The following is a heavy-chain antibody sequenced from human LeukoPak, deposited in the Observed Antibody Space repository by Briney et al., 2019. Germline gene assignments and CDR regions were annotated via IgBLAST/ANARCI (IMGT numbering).Heavy chain of an antibody. Sequence: ASVKVSCKTSGGTFLSHTFSWVRQAPGQGLEWMGKITPVIDTANYAQKFQGRVTITADKSTSTAYMELSSLRSEDTAVYYCARSRLLWFGELSGNFDYWGQGTLVTVSS. J-gene: IGHJ4*02. CDR1: GGTFLSHT. D-gene: IGHD3-10*01. V-gene: IGHV1-69*08. CDR2: ITPVIDTA. CDR3: ARSRLLWFGELSGNFDY.